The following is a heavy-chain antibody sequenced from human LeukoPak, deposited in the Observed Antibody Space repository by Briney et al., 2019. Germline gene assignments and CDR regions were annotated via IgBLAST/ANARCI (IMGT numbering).Heavy chain of an antibody. D-gene: IGHD2-21*01. CDR3: AREGPNSFSDY. CDR1: GYSISSGYY. CDR2: IYHSGST. Sequence: SETLSLTCTVSGYSISSGYYWGWIRQPPGKGLEWIGSIYHSGSTYYNPSLKSRVTISVDTSKNQFSLKLISVSAADTAVYYCAREGPNSFSDYWGQGTLVTVSS. J-gene: IGHJ4*02. V-gene: IGHV4-38-2*02.